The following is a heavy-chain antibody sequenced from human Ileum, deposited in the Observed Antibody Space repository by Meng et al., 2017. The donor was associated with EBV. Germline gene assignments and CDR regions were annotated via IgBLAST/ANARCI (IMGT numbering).Heavy chain of an antibody. CDR1: GGSISVINW. CDR3: AKNGEKYFEY. Sequence: QVQLQESGPGLVNSSGTLFLTCAVSGGSISVINWWSWVRQSPEKGLEWIGEMSDSGITHYNPSLKSRVTISADKSNNQFSLKLTSVTSADTAVYFCAKNGEKYFEYWGQGTLVTVSS. J-gene: IGHJ4*02. CDR2: MSDSGIT. V-gene: IGHV4-4*02.